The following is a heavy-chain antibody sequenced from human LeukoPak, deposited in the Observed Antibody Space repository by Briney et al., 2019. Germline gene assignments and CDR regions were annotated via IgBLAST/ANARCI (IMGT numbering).Heavy chain of an antibody. CDR2: INPSGGST. CDR3: ARGYNYDILTGYSIPFDY. V-gene: IGHV1-46*01. CDR1: GYTFTSYY. J-gene: IGHJ4*02. D-gene: IGHD3-9*01. Sequence: ASVKVSCTASGYTFTSYYMHWVRQAPGQGLEWMGIINPSGGSTSYAQKFQGRVTMTRDTSTSTVYMELSSLRSEDTAVYYCARGYNYDILTGYSIPFDYWGQGTLVTVSS.